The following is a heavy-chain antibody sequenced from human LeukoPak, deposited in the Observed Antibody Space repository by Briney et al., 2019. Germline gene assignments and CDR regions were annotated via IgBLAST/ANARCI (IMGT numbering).Heavy chain of an antibody. D-gene: IGHD4-17*01. CDR2: IYPGDSET. CDR1: GYRFTNYW. Sequence: GESLKISCKASGYRFTNYWIGWVRQMPGKGLEWMTIIYPGDSETRYSPSFQGQVTISADKSIGTMYLQWSSLKASGTAMYYCARALRTGQGDYVPVLWGQGTLVIVPS. CDR3: ARALRTGQGDYVPVL. V-gene: IGHV5-51*01. J-gene: IGHJ4*02.